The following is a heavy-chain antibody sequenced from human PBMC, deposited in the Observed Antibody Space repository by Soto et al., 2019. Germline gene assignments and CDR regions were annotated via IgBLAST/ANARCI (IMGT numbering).Heavy chain of an antibody. D-gene: IGHD3-16*01. Sequence: EVQLVESGGGLVKPGGSLRLSCAASGFTFSSYSMNWVRQAPGKGLEWVSSISTSSSYIYYADSMKGRFTISRDNAKKSLYLQITTLSAEDTAVYYCARDLHDYVSLRFGPWGQGTVVTVSS. CDR3: ARDLHDYVSLRFGP. J-gene: IGHJ5*02. CDR2: ISTSSSYI. CDR1: GFTFSSYS. V-gene: IGHV3-21*01.